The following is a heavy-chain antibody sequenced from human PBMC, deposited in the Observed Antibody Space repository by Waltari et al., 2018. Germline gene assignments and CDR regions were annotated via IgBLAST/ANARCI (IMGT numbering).Heavy chain of an antibody. D-gene: IGHD3-22*01. CDR2: IKQDGSEK. CDR3: ARALNYEITDAFDI. CDR1: GFTFSSYW. J-gene: IGHJ3*02. Sequence: EVQLVESGGGLVQPGGSLRLSCAASGFTFSSYWMSWVRQAPGKGLEWVANIKQDGSEKYYVDSVKGRFTISRDNAKNSLYLQMNSLRAEDTAVYYCARALNYEITDAFDIWGQGTMVTVSS. V-gene: IGHV3-7*01.